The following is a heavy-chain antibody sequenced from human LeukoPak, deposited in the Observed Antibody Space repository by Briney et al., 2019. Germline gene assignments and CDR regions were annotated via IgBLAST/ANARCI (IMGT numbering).Heavy chain of an antibody. D-gene: IGHD2-8*01. Sequence: GGSLRLSCAASGFTFSSYGMHWVRQAPGKGLEWVANIEQDGSEKYYVDSLKGRFTISRDNAKNSLYLQMNSLRAEDTAVYYCAREEWWFDSWGQGTLVTVSS. V-gene: IGHV3-7*01. J-gene: IGHJ5*01. CDR1: GFTFSSYG. CDR3: AREEWWFDS. CDR2: IEQDGSEK.